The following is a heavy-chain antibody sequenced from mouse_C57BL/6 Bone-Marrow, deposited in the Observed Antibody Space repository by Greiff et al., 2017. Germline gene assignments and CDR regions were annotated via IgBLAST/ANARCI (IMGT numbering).Heavy chain of an antibody. CDR3: ARKEYGSMRDYFDY. Sequence: QVQLQQSGAELVRPGTSVKVSCKASGYAFTNYLIEWVKQRPGQGLEWIGVINPGSGGTNYNEKFKGKATLTADKSSSTAYMQVSSLTYRDSAVYVCARKEYGSMRDYFDYWDQGTTLADSS. D-gene: IGHD1-1*01. CDR2: INPGSGGT. J-gene: IGHJ2*01. CDR1: GYAFTNYL. V-gene: IGHV1-54*01.